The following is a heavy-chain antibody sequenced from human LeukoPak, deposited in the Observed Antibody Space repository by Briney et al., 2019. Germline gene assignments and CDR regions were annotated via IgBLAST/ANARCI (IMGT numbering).Heavy chain of an antibody. CDR3: ARDRRSYYGSGSYPPFDY. CDR1: GYTFTRYG. V-gene: IGHV1-18*01. Sequence: ASVKVSCKASGYTFTRYGISWVRQAPGQGLEWMGWISAYNGNTNYAQKLQGRVTMTTDTSTSTAYMELRSLRSDDTAVYYCARDRRSYYGSGSYPPFDYWGQGTLVTVPS. D-gene: IGHD3-10*01. CDR2: ISAYNGNT. J-gene: IGHJ4*02.